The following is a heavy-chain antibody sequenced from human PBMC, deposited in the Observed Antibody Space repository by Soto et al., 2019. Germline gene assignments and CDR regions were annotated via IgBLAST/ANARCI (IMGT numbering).Heavy chain of an antibody. V-gene: IGHV3-23*01. CDR2: ISGIFGST. D-gene: IGHD3-9*01. Sequence: GGSLRLSCAASGFTFSSYAMIWVRQAPVNGLEFVSAISGIFGSTYYADSVKGRFTISRYNSKNTLYLQMNSLRAYYTAVYYCAXXGXVIYDILTVYYNRGAFDIWGQGTMVTVSS. CDR1: GFTFSSYA. CDR3: AXXGXVIYDILTVYYNRGAFDI. J-gene: IGHJ3*02.